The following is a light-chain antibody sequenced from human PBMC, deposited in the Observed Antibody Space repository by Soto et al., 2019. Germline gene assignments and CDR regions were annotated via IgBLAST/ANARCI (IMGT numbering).Light chain of an antibody. CDR1: SSDVGGYNY. V-gene: IGLV2-14*01. Sequence: QSALTQPASVSGSPGQSITISCTGTSSDVGGYNYVSWYQQHPGKAPKLIIYDVTNRPSGVSNRFSGSKSGDTASLTISGLQAEDEAAYYCSSYTTSSTLYVVFGGGTKLTVL. J-gene: IGLJ2*01. CDR3: SSYTTSSTLYVV. CDR2: DVT.